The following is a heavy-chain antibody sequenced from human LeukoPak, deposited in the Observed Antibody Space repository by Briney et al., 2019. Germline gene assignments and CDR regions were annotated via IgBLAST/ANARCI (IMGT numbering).Heavy chain of an antibody. V-gene: IGHV1-2*02. CDR2: INPNSGGT. CDR3: ARGVGPSDY. J-gene: IGHJ4*02. Sequence: ASVKVSCKASGYTFTTCAMSWVRQAPGQGLEWMGWINPNSGGTNYAQKFQGRVTMTRDTSISTAYMELSRLRSDDTAVYYCARGVGPSDYWGQGTLVTVSS. D-gene: IGHD1-26*01. CDR1: GYTFTTCA.